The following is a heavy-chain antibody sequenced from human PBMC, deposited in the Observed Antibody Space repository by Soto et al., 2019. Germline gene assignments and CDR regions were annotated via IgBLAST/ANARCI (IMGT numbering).Heavy chain of an antibody. CDR2: ISPKSTYR. J-gene: IGHJ4*02. Sequence: PGGPLRLSCATSGFPFSDYYMSWIRQAPGKGLEWLSHISPKSTYRNYADSVKGRFTISRDNTKSSLFLQMNSLGVEDTAVYYCTRGGGGGLFEHWGQGVLVTVSS. V-gene: IGHV3-11*06. CDR1: GFPFSDYY. D-gene: IGHD2-21*01. CDR3: TRGGGGGLFEH.